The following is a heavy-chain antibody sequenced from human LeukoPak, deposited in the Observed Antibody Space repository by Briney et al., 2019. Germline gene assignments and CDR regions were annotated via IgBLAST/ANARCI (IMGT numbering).Heavy chain of an antibody. V-gene: IGHV3-9*01. Sequence: GGSLRLSCAASGFTFDDYAMHWVRQAPGKGLEWVSGISWKSGSIGYADSVKGRFTISRDNAKNSLYLQMNSLRAEDTALYYCAKGGAAAGPFDYWGQGTLVTVSS. CDR3: AKGGAAAGPFDY. J-gene: IGHJ4*02. D-gene: IGHD6-13*01. CDR1: GFTFDDYA. CDR2: ISWKSGSI.